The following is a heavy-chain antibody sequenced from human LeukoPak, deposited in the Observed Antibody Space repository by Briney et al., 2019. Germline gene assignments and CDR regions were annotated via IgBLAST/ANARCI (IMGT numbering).Heavy chain of an antibody. D-gene: IGHD6-19*01. Sequence: GASVKVSCTASGYTFTSYGISWVRQAPGQGLEWMGWISAYDGNTNYAQKLQGRVTMTTDTSTSTAYMELRSLRSDDTAVYYCARGVGDSSGWYFFDYWGQGTLVTVSS. CDR2: ISAYDGNT. CDR1: GYTFTSYG. V-gene: IGHV1-18*04. CDR3: ARGVGDSSGWYFFDY. J-gene: IGHJ4*02.